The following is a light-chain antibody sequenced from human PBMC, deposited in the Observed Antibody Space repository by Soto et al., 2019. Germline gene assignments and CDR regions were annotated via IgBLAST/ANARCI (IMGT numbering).Light chain of an antibody. CDR2: GAS. CDR1: QSVSSN. CDR3: QQYNNRGT. J-gene: IGKJ1*01. Sequence: EIVMTQSPATLSVSPGERATLSCRASQSVSSNSAWYQQKPGQAPRLLIYGASTRATGIPARFSGSGSGTEFTLTISSLQSEDFAVYYCQQYNNRGTFGQGTKVEIK. V-gene: IGKV3-15*01.